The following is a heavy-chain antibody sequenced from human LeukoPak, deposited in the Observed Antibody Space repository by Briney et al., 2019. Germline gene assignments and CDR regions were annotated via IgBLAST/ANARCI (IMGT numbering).Heavy chain of an antibody. D-gene: IGHD2/OR15-2a*01. CDR3: ARDATFLARAFDI. J-gene: IGHJ3*02. CDR1: EFTFSSYS. CDR2: ITNSGNSK. Sequence: RPGGSLRLSCAASEFTFSSYSMNWVRQAPGKGLEWVSYITNSGNSKSYADSVKGRFTISRDNTKNSLYLQMNGLRAEDTAVYYCARDATFLARAFDIWGQGTLVTVSS. V-gene: IGHV3-48*01.